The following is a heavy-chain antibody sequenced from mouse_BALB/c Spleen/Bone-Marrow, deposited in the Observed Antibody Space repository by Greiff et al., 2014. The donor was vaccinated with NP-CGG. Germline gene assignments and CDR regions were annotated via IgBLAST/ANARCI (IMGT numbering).Heavy chain of an antibody. CDR1: GFNIKDTY. D-gene: IGHD1-2*01. Sequence: EVMLVESGAELVKPGASVKLSCTASGFNIKDTYMHWVKQRPEQGLEWIGRIDPANGNTKYDPKFQGKATITADTSSNTAYLQLSSLTSEDTDVYYCARGGTTATWYFDVWGAGTTVTVSS. V-gene: IGHV14-3*02. CDR2: IDPANGNT. J-gene: IGHJ1*01. CDR3: ARGGTTATWYFDV.